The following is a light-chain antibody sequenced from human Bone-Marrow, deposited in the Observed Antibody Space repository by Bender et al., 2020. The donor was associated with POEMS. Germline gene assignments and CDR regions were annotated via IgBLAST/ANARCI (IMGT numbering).Light chain of an antibody. J-gene: IGLJ2*01. Sequence: QSALTQPPSVSGSPGQSVTISCSGASSDVSFYTRVSWYQQPPGTAPKLIIYEVSNRPSGVPDRFSGSRSGNTASLTISGLQEEDEADYYCSSYIRNVRVFGGGTKRTVL. CDR1: SSDVSFYTR. CDR2: EVS. CDR3: SSYIRNVRV. V-gene: IGLV2-18*02.